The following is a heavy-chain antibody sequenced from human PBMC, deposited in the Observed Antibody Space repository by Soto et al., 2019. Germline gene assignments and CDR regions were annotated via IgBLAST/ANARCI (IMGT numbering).Heavy chain of an antibody. CDR2: INPNNGVT. J-gene: IGHJ4*02. CDR3: ARELMFDSSSWPLDF. D-gene: IGHD6-13*01. V-gene: IGHV1-2*02. CDR1: GYTFTAYY. Sequence: QVQLVQSGAEVKKPGASVKVSCKASGYTFTAYYMHWVRQAPGQGLEWMGWINPNNGVTNFAQKFQGRITMTRDTSITTTYMELSRLRSDDTAVYYCARELMFDSSSWPLDFWGQGTLVTVSS.